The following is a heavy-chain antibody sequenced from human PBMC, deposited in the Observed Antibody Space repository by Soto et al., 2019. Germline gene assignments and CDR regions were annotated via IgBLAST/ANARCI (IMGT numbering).Heavy chain of an antibody. CDR2: INHSGST. V-gene: IGHV4-34*01. Sequence: PSETLSLTCAVYGGSFSGYYWSWIRQPPGKGLEWIGEINHSGSTNYNPSLKSRVTISVDTSKNQFSLKLSSVTAADTAVYYCASAYGNRYYYYYMDVWGKGTTVTVSS. J-gene: IGHJ6*03. CDR3: ASAYGNRYYYYYMDV. D-gene: IGHD3-16*01. CDR1: GGSFSGYY.